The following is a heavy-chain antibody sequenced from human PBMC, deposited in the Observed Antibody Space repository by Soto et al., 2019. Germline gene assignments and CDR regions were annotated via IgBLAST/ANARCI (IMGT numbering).Heavy chain of an antibody. J-gene: IGHJ5*02. CDR2: IYYSGST. CDR3: AIGQVVVVAATGSWFDP. D-gene: IGHD2-15*01. Sequence: QVQLQESGPGLVKPSETLSLTCTVSGGSVSSGSYYWSWIRQPPGKGLEWIGYIYYSGSTNYNPSLKSRVTISVDTSKNQSSLKLSSVTAADTAVYYCAIGQVVVVAATGSWFDPWGQGTLVTVSS. V-gene: IGHV4-61*01. CDR1: GGSVSSGSYY.